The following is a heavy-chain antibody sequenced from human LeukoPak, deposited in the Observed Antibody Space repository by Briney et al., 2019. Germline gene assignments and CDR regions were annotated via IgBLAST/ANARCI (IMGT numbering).Heavy chain of an antibody. CDR2: IYYSGST. J-gene: IGHJ5*02. CDR1: VGPIIVTT. V-gene: IGHV4-59*13. Sequence: PSETLSLTATVPVGPIIVTTWTGSRKPPGKERKWIGYIYYSGSTNYNPSLKSRVTISVDTSKNQFSLKLSSVTAADTAVYYCARSLAAAPNWFDPWGQGTLVTVSS. CDR3: ARSLAAAPNWFDP. D-gene: IGHD6-25*01.